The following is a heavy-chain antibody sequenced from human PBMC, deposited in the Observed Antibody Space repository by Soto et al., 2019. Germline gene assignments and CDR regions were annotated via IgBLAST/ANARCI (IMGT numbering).Heavy chain of an antibody. CDR2: INPNSGGT. CDR1: GYTFTGYY. Sequence: SVKVSCKASGYTFTGYYMHWVRQAPGQGLEWLGWINPNSGGTNYAQKFQGRVTMTRDTSISTADMELSRLRCDVPAVYYCARGLDIVVAKGPLPWYYNGMDVWGQGTRVTVSS. V-gene: IGHV1-2*02. J-gene: IGHJ6*02. D-gene: IGHD2-15*01. CDR3: ARGLDIVVAKGPLPWYYNGMDV.